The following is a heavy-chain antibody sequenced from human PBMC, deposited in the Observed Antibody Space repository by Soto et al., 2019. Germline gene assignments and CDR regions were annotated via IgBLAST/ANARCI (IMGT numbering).Heavy chain of an antibody. CDR1: GFTFSSYA. CDR3: AKRGGRDYCSGGSCYSEPYYYYYGMDV. CDR2: ISGSGGST. D-gene: IGHD2-15*01. V-gene: IGHV3-23*01. J-gene: IGHJ6*02. Sequence: PGGSLRLSCAASGFTFSSYAMNWVRQAPGKGLEWVSAISGSGGSTYYADSVKGRFTISRDNSKNTLYLQMNSLRAEDTAVYYCAKRGGRDYCSGGSCYSEPYYYYYGMDVWGQGTTVTVSS.